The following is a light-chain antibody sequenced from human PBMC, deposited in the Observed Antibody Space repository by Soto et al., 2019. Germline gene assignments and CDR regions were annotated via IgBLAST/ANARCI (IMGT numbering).Light chain of an antibody. CDR2: GAS. Sequence: EIVLTQSPGTLSLSPGERATLSCRASQSVRSSYLAWYQQKPGQAPRLLIYGASSRATGIPDRFSGSGSRTDFTLTISRLEPEDFAVYYCQQYGSSPWTFGQGTKVEIK. V-gene: IGKV3-20*01. CDR3: QQYGSSPWT. CDR1: QSVRSSY. J-gene: IGKJ1*01.